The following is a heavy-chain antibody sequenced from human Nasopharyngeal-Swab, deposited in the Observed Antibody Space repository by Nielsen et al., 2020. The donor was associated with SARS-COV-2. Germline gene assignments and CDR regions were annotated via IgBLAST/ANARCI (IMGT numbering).Heavy chain of an antibody. Sequence: VRQAPGKGPEWVAVISYDGSNKYYADSVKGRFTISRDNSKNTLYLQMNSLRAEDTAVYYCARDAPAHYGAFYWGRGTLVTVSS. CDR2: ISYDGSNK. D-gene: IGHD4-17*01. J-gene: IGHJ4*02. CDR3: ARDAPAHYGAFY. V-gene: IGHV3-30*03.